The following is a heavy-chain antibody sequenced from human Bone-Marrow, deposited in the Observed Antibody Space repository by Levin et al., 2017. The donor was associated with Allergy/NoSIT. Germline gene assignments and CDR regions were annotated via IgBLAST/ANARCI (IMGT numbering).Heavy chain of an antibody. CDR2: FDPEHGEI. CDR1: GYSLSELS. J-gene: IGHJ4*02. D-gene: IGHD3-9*01. Sequence: ASVKVSCKVSGYSLSELSMHWVRQAPGKGLEWMGGFDPEHGEILYAQKFQGRVTMTEDTSTDTAYIELTNLTSEDTALFYCATEQRERQFDWLFLYWGQGTLVTVSS. CDR3: ATEQRERQFDWLFLY. V-gene: IGHV1-24*01.